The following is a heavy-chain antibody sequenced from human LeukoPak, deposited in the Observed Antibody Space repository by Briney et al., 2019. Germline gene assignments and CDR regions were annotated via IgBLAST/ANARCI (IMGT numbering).Heavy chain of an antibody. CDR3: AREMPRYYYGSGSYALDAFDI. D-gene: IGHD3-10*01. Sequence: GESLRLSCAASGFTFSSYSMNWVRQAPGKGLEWVSSISSSSSYIYYADSVKGRFTISRDNAKNSLYLQMNSLRAEDTAVYYCAREMPRYYYGSGSYALDAFDIWGQGTMVTVSS. V-gene: IGHV3-21*01. CDR1: GFTFSSYS. CDR2: ISSSSSYI. J-gene: IGHJ3*02.